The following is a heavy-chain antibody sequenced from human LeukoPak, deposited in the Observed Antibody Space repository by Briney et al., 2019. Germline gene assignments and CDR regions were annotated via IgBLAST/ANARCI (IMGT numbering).Heavy chain of an antibody. J-gene: IGHJ4*02. D-gene: IGHD5-24*01. CDR3: ARLSDGYNAY. CDR2: INPNSGGT. V-gene: IGHV1-2*02. Sequence: ASVKVSCKASGYTFTNYYIHWVRQAPGQGLEWMGWINPNSGGTNYAQKFQGRVTMTRDTSISTAYMELSRLKSDDTAVFYCARLSDGYNAYWGQGTLVTVSS. CDR1: GYTFTNYY.